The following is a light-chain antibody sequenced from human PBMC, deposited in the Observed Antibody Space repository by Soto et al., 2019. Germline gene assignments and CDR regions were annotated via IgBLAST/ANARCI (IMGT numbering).Light chain of an antibody. CDR3: QSYDSSLSAFYV. J-gene: IGLJ1*01. CDR2: GNS. V-gene: IGLV1-40*01. Sequence: QSVLTQPPSVSGAPGQRVTISCTGSSSNIGAGYDVHWYQQLPATAPKLLIYGNSNRPSGVPDRFSGSKSGTSASLAITGLQAEDEADYYCQSYDSSLSAFYVFGTGTKVTVL. CDR1: SSNIGAGYD.